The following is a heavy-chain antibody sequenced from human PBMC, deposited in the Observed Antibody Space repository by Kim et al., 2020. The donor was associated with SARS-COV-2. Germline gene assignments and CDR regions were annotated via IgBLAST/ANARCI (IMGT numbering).Heavy chain of an antibody. CDR3: AKDQFAANSVWDSLDV. CDR2: VGGRGDDT. J-gene: IGHJ3*01. V-gene: IGHV3-23*01. D-gene: IGHD2-15*01. CDR1: GFIFGNYA. Sequence: GGSLRLSCAASGFIFGNYAMSWVRQTPGKGLEWVSSVGGRGDDTSYADSVKGRFTISRDSSKNLLFLQMDSLRVEDTAVYYCAKDQFAANSVWDSLDVWGQGTSVTVSS.